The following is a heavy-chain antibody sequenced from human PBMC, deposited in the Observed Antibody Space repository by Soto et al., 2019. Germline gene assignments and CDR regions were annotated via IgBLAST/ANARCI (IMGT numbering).Heavy chain of an antibody. V-gene: IGHV4-34*01. J-gene: IGHJ4*02. CDR3: ARASTVWLQSPAPLGH. CDR1: GGSFSTYY. Sequence: SETLSLTCGISGGSFSTYYSAWIRQPPGKGLEWIGGIYHTGGTIYNPSLKSRVIISLDISKNQFSLKLASGTAADTAMYYCARASTVWLQSPAPLGHWGQGMLVTVSS. CDR2: IYHTGGT. D-gene: IGHD3-16*01.